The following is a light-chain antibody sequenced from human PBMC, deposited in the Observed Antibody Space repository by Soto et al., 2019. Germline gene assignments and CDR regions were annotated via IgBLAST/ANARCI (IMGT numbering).Light chain of an antibody. CDR2: DVT. CDR1: SSDVGVYNY. J-gene: IGLJ1*01. Sequence: SALTQPRSVSGSPGQSVTISCTGTSSDVGVYNYVSWYQRHPGKAPKLMIYDVTKRPSGVPDRFSGSKSANTASLTISGLQAEDEADYYCCSYAGSYTFVFGTGTKVTVL. CDR3: CSYAGSYTFV. V-gene: IGLV2-11*01.